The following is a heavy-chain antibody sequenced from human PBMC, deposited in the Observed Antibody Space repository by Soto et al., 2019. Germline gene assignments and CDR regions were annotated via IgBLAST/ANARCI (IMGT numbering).Heavy chain of an antibody. CDR1: GGSFSGYY. D-gene: IGHD4-17*01. Sequence: QVQLQQWGAGLLKPSETLSLTCAVYGGSFSGYYWSWLRQPPGKGLEWIGEINHSGSTNNNPSLKRRVTISVETSKNQFSLQLSSVTAADTAVYYCARGRGDYGDYEDLDYWGQGTLVTVSS. CDR3: ARGRGDYGDYEDLDY. CDR2: INHSGST. V-gene: IGHV4-34*01. J-gene: IGHJ4*02.